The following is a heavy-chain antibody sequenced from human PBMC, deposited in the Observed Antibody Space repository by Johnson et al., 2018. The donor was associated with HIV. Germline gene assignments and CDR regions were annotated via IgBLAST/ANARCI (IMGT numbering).Heavy chain of an antibody. CDR1: GFTVSSYA. J-gene: IGHJ3*02. CDR2: ISYDGSNK. D-gene: IGHD1-1*01. V-gene: IGHV3-30-3*01. CDR3: ARAGPVVWKAFDI. Sequence: VQLLESGGGVVQPGGSLRLSCAASGFTVSSYAMHWVRQAPGKGLEWVAVISYDGSNKYYADSVKGRFTISRDNSKNTLYLQMNSLRAEDTAVYYCARAGPVVWKAFDIWGQGTMVTVSS.